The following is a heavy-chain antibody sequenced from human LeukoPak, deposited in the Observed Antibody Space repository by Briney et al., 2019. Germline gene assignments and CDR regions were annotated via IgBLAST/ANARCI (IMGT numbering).Heavy chain of an antibody. CDR3: AREGHSSGYCGAYDI. Sequence: PGGSLRLSCAASGFTLSSYTIHWVRRAPGKGLEYVSAISIDGGSTYYANSVKGRFTISRDNIKNTVHLQMDSLRAEDMAVYYCAREGHSSGYCGAYDIWGHGTMVTVSS. J-gene: IGHJ3*02. CDR2: ISIDGGST. V-gene: IGHV3-64*01. D-gene: IGHD3-22*01. CDR1: GFTLSSYT.